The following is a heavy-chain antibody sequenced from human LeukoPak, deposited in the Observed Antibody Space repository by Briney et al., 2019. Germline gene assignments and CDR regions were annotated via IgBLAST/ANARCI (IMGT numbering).Heavy chain of an antibody. CDR2: INTNTGNP. D-gene: IGHD6-19*01. CDR1: GYTFTSYA. J-gene: IGHJ3*02. Sequence: ASVKVSCKASGYTFTSYAMNWVRQAPGQGLEWMGWINTNTGNPTYAQGFTGRFVFSLDTSVSTAYLQISSLKAEDTAVYYCARTAVAGTSDVRGAFDIWGQGTMVTVSS. V-gene: IGHV7-4-1*02. CDR3: ARTAVAGTSDVRGAFDI.